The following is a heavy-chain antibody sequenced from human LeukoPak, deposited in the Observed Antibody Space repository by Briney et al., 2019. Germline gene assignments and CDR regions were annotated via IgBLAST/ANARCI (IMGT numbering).Heavy chain of an antibody. CDR3: ARSVAVAGTGNLDY. CDR1: GYTFTSYY. D-gene: IGHD6-19*01. CDR2: INPNSGGT. J-gene: IGHJ4*02. V-gene: IGHV1-2*04. Sequence: ASVKVSCKASGYTFTSYYMHWVRQAPGQGLEWMGWINPNSGGTNYAQKFQGWVTMTRDTSISTAYMELSRLRSDDTAVYYCARSVAVAGTGNLDYWGQGTLVTVSS.